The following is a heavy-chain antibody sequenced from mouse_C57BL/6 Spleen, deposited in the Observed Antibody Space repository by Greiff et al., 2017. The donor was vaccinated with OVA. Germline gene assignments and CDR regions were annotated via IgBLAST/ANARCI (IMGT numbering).Heavy chain of an antibody. V-gene: IGHV1-15*01. CDR3: TRGGSLSYAMDY. CDR1: GYTFTDYE. Sequence: QVQLQQSGAELVRPGASVTLSCKASGYTFTDYEMHWVKQTPVHGLEWIGAIDPETGGTAYNQKFKGKAILTADKSSSTAYMELRSLTSEDSAVYYCTRGGSLSYAMDYWGQGTSVTVSS. D-gene: IGHD1-1*02. CDR2: IDPETGGT. J-gene: IGHJ4*01.